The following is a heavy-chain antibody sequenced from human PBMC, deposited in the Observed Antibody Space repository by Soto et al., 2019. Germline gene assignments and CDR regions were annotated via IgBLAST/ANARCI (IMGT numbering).Heavy chain of an antibody. J-gene: IGHJ5*02. CDR1: GGSISSYY. CDR2: IYYSGST. Sequence: QVQLQESGPGLVKPSETLTLTCTVSGGSISSYYWSWIRQPPGKGLEWIGYIYYSGSTNYNPSLKSRVTISVDTAKNKFSLKLSSVTAADTAVYYCARGPTSGRDGENWFDPWGQGTLVTVSS. CDR3: ARGPTSGRDGENWFDP. D-gene: IGHD1-26*01. V-gene: IGHV4-59*01.